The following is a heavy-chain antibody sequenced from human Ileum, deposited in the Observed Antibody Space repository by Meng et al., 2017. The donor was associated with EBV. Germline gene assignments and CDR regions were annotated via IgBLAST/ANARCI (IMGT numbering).Heavy chain of an antibody. CDR2: MNPKTGTA. D-gene: IGHD5-24*01. CDR3: VRTLERGDY. Sequence: VQLVQCGAEVKKPGASVKVSCKASGYTFTNYGISWVRQATGQGLEWMGWMNPKTGTAHYAQKFQGRASMTRDTSITTAYMELSSLTSEDTAVYYCVRTLERGDYWGQGTLVTVSS. J-gene: IGHJ4*02. V-gene: IGHV1-8*01. CDR1: GYTFTNYG.